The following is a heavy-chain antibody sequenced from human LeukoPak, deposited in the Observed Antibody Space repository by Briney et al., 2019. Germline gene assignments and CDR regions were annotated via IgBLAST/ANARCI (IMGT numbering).Heavy chain of an antibody. D-gene: IGHD2-2*01. Sequence: GGSLRLSCAASGFTFSSYSMNWVSQAPGKGLEWVASISSSSSYIYYADSVKGRFTISRDNANNSLYLQMSNLGAEDTAVYYCARRFSTDFDYWGQGTLVTVSS. CDR3: ARRFSTDFDY. CDR1: GFTFSSYS. V-gene: IGHV3-21*01. J-gene: IGHJ4*02. CDR2: ISSSSSYI.